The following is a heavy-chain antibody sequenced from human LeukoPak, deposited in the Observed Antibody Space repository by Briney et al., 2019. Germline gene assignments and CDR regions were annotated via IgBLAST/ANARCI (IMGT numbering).Heavy chain of an antibody. CDR1: GGTFSSYA. J-gene: IGHJ5*02. Sequence: SVTVSFKASGGTFSSYAISWVRQAPGQGLEWMGVIIPSFGRANNAQKVQGRVTITVDKPTSKASMELSRLRAEDTAVYYCARVHDYGAGSYFSWGQGTLVTVSS. CDR2: IIPSFGRA. D-gene: IGHD3-10*01. V-gene: IGHV1-69*06. CDR3: ARVHDYGAGSYFS.